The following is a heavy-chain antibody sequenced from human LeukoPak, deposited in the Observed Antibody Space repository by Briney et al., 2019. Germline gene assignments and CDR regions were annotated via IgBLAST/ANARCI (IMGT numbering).Heavy chain of an antibody. V-gene: IGHV3-15*01. CDR2: IKSKTEGGTT. D-gene: IGHD3-3*01. CDR1: GFTFSKAW. J-gene: IGHJ4*02. CDR3: AKDETYYDFWSGYYRSDGYFDY. Sequence: GGSLRLSCVASGFTFSKAWMSWVRQAPGKGLEYIGRIKSKTEGGTTDYAAPVKGRFTISRDDSKNTLYLQMNSLRAEDTAVYYCAKDETYYDFWSGYYRSDGYFDYWGQGTLVTVSS.